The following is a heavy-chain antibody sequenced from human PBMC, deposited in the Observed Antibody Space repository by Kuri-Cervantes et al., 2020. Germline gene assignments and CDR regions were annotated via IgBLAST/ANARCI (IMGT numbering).Heavy chain of an antibody. J-gene: IGHJ6*02. CDR1: GYTFTSYD. Sequence: ASVKVSCKASGYTFTSYDINWVRQATGQGPEWMGWMNPNSGNTGYAQKFQGRVTMTRNTSISTAYMELSSLRSEDTAVYYCARVHCSGGSCYSSHYGMDVWGQGTTVTVSS. CDR3: ARVHCSGGSCYSSHYGMDV. D-gene: IGHD2-15*01. V-gene: IGHV1-8*01. CDR2: MNPNSGNT.